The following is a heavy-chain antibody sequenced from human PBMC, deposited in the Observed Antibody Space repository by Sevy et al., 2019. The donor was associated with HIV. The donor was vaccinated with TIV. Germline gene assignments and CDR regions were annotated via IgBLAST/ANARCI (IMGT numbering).Heavy chain of an antibody. CDR1: GGTFSSYA. V-gene: IGHV1-69*06. J-gene: IGHJ5*02. Sequence: ASVKVSCKASGGTFSSYAISWVRQAPGQGLEWMGGIIPIFGTANYAQKFQGRVTITADKSTSTAYMELSSLRSEDTAVYYGAREGLGSLFDPWGQGTLVTVSS. D-gene: IGHD2-15*01. CDR3: AREGLGSLFDP. CDR2: IIPIFGTA.